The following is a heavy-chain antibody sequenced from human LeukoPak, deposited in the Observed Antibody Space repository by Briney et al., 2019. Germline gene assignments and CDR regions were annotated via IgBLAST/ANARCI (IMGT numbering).Heavy chain of an antibody. D-gene: IGHD6-19*01. Sequence: ASVKVSCKASGYTFTSYDINWVRQATGQGLEWMGWMNPNSGNTGYAQKFQGRVTITRNTSISTAYMELRSLRSDDTAVYYCARDPPKPGYSSGWYMLKGGPSDAFDIWGQGTMVTVSS. CDR1: GYTFTSYD. J-gene: IGHJ3*02. CDR3: ARDPPKPGYSSGWYMLKGGPSDAFDI. V-gene: IGHV1-8*01. CDR2: MNPNSGNT.